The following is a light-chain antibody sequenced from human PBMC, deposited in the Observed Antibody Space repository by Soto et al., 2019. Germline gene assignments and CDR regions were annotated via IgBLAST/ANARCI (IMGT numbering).Light chain of an antibody. CDR3: QSYDRSLSGWV. J-gene: IGLJ3*02. Sequence: QAVLTQPPSASGTPGQRVTISCSGSSSNIGSNYVYWYHQLPGTAPKLVIFVNTNRPSGVPDRFSGSKSGTSASLAITGLQAEDEADYYCQSYDRSLSGWVFGTGTKVTVL. V-gene: IGLV1-40*01. CDR2: VNT. CDR1: SSNIGSNY.